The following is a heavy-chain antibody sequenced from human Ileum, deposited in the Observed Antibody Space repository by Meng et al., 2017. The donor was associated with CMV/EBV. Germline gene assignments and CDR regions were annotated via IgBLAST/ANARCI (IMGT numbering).Heavy chain of an antibody. V-gene: IGHV4-4*07. CDR1: GASIRGYC. J-gene: IGHJ5*02. D-gene: IGHD3-9*01. CDR3: ARDVIRDDTGSWFDP. CDR2: FTARGNT. Sequence: QGRRQESGPGLVKPSETLSLTCSVSGASIRGYCWSWIRQPAGKGLEWIGRFTARGNTNYNPSLKSRVTMSLDTSLNQFSLRLNSVTAADTAVYYCARDVIRDDTGSWFDPWGQGTLVTVSS.